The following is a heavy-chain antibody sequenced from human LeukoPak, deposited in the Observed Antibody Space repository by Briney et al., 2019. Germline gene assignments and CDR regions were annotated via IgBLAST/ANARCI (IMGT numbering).Heavy chain of an antibody. V-gene: IGHV3-21*01. CDR1: GFTFNNYN. CDR2: ISSSSTYI. J-gene: IGHJ1*01. CDR3: AKDPPSFRH. Sequence: GGSLRLSCAASGFTFNNYNMNWVRQAPGKGLEWVSSISSSSTYIYYADPVKGRFTISRDNAKNSLYLQMNSLRAEDTAIYYCAKDPPSFRHWGQGTLVTVSS.